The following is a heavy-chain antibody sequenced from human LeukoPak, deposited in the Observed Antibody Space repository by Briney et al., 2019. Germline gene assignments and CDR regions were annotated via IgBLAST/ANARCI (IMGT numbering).Heavy chain of an antibody. D-gene: IGHD4-11*01. CDR2: IYYSGST. CDR1: GGSISSLY. CDR3: ARCNSNYVSWFDP. V-gene: IGHV4-59*11. J-gene: IGHJ5*02. Sequence: SETLSLTCSVSGGSISSLYWCWIRQPPGKGLEWIGYIYYSGSTNYNPSLKSRVTISVDTSKNQFSLNLTSVTAADTAVYYCARCNSNYVSWFDPWGQGTLVTVSS.